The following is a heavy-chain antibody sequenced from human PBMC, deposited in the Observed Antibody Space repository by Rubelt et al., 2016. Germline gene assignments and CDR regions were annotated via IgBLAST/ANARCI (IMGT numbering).Heavy chain of an antibody. V-gene: IGHV4-59*01. D-gene: IGHD3-10*01. Sequence: QVQLQESGPGLVKPSETLSLTCIVSSSSISSYYWSWIRQSPGKGLEWIGYVYYSGSTNYNPSLKSRVTISVDTSKNQFSLNLTAVTAADTAVYYCARDTVRGGSASAPTLFPLVSCEXSXTXXXSXXXGCLAXXF. CDR3: ARDTVRGGSASAPTLFPLVSCEXSXTXXXSXXXGCLAXXF. J-gene: IGHJ1*01. CDR1: SSSISSYY. CDR2: VYYSGST.